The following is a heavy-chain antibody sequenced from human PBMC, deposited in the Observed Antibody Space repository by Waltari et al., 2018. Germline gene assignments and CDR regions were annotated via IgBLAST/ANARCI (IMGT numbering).Heavy chain of an antibody. J-gene: IGHJ4*02. V-gene: IGHV3-73*02. CDR3: TTRLAPAGKDY. CDR1: GFTFSGSA. D-gene: IGHD6-13*01. CDR2: IRSKATSYAK. Sequence: EVQLVESGGGMVQPGGSLKLSCAASGFTFSGSAMHWVRQDSGKGLEWFGPIRSKATSYAKTYAASVKGRFTISRDDSKNTAYLQMNSLKTEDTAVYYCTTRLAPAGKDYWGQGTLVTVSS.